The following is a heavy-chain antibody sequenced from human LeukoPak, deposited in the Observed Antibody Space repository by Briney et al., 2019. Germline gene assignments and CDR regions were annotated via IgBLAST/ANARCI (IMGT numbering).Heavy chain of an antibody. V-gene: IGHV3-23*01. J-gene: IGHJ4*02. CDR3: AKTYYDFWSATLKGYYFDY. CDR2: ISDSSGSSDIT. Sequence: GGSLRLSCAASGFTFSAYAMTWVRQAPGKGLEWVSGISDSSGSSDITYYADYVKGRFTISRDNSKSTLFLQMNSLRAEDTAVYYCAKTYYDFWSATLKGYYFDYWGQGALVTVSS. D-gene: IGHD3-3*01. CDR1: GFTFSAYA.